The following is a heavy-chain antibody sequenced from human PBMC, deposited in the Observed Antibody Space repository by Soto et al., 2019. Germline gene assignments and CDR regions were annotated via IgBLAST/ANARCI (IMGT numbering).Heavy chain of an antibody. CDR1: GFTFSSYS. V-gene: IGHV3-48*02. D-gene: IGHD1-26*01. CDR2: ISSSSSTI. Sequence: GGSLRLSCAASGFTFSSYSMNWVRQAPGKGLEWVSYISSSSSTIYYADSVKGRFTISRDNAKNSLYLQMNSLRDEDTAVYYWARGRFYWWEPPPFDYWGQGTLVTVSS. CDR3: ARGRFYWWEPPPFDY. J-gene: IGHJ4*02.